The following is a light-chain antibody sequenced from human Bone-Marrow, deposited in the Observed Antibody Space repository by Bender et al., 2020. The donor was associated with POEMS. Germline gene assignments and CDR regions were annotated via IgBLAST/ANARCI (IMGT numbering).Light chain of an antibody. CDR2: NNS. J-gene: IGLJ3*02. CDR1: SSKFGSYP. Sequence: QSVLTQPPSASGTPGQRVTISCSGSSSKFGSYPVNWYQQLPGAAPKRVIFNNSQRPSGVPDRFSVSTSGTSASLASCGLVSDDEAEFYCATWDDSLNGWVFGGGTKLTLL. V-gene: IGLV1-44*01. CDR3: ATWDDSLNGWV.